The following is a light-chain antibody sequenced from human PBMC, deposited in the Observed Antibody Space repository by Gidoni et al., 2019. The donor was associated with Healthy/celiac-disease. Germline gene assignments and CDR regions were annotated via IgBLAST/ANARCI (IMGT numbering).Light chain of an antibody. CDR2: EVS. CDR3: CSYAGSSTWV. Sequence: QSSLTQSASGSGDPGHSITISFTGTSRDVGSYNLVSWYQQPPGKAPKLMIYEVSQRPSGVSNRFSGSKSGNTASLTISGLQAEDEADYYCCSYAGSSTWVFGTGTKVTVL. V-gene: IGLV2-23*02. CDR1: SRDVGSYNL. J-gene: IGLJ1*01.